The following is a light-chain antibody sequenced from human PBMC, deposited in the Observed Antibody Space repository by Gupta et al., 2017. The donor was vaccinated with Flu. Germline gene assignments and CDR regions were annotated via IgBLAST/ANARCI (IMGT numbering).Light chain of an antibody. J-gene: IGKJ4*01. CDR1: QDISTY. CDR3: QKYDSAPRA. Sequence: PSSLSASVGDRVTITCRASQDISTYLTWYQQKAGKVPKLLIYAASSLQTGVPSRFTGSGSGTTFTLTISSLQPEDIARYYCQKYDSAPRAFGGGTKVEIK. CDR2: AAS. V-gene: IGKV1-27*01.